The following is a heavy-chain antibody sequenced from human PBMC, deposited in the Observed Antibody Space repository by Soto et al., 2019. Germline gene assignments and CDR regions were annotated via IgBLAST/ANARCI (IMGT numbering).Heavy chain of an antibody. J-gene: IGHJ5*02. CDR2: IYYSGST. CDR3: ARADCSSTSCREAWFDP. Sequence: SETLSLTCTVSCGSVSSGSYYWSWIRQPPGKGLEWIGYIYYSGSTNYNPSLKSRVTISVDTSKNQFSLKLSSVTAADTAVYYCARADCSSTSCREAWFDPWGQGTLVTVSS. D-gene: IGHD2-2*01. V-gene: IGHV4-61*01. CDR1: CGSVSSGSYY.